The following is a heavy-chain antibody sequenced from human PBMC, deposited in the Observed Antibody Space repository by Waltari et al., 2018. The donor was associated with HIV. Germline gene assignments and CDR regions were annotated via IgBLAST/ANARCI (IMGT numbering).Heavy chain of an antibody. CDR3: ARTPYDTSGYCFDY. CDR1: GFTFSSYG. CDR2: VWYDGKNK. V-gene: IGHV3-33*01. Sequence: QVQLVESGGGVVQPGRSLRLSCAASGFTFSSYGRHWVRQAPGKGLEWLAVVWYDGKNKYYADSVKGRFTVSRDNSKNTLFLQMNGLRVDDTAVYYCARTPYDTSGYCFDYWGQGTLVTVSS. D-gene: IGHD3-22*01. J-gene: IGHJ4*02.